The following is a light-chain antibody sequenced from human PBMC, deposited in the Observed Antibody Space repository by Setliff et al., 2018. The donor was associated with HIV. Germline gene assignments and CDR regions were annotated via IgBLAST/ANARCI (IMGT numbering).Light chain of an antibody. Sequence: QSVLTQPPSASGSPGQSVTISCTGTSSDVGGYNYVSWYQQHPGKAPKLMIHEVSKRPSGVPDRFSGSKSGNTASLTVSGLQAEDEADYYCSSYAGSNNVFGTGTRSPS. V-gene: IGLV2-8*01. CDR2: EVS. CDR1: SSDVGGYNY. J-gene: IGLJ1*01. CDR3: SSYAGSNNV.